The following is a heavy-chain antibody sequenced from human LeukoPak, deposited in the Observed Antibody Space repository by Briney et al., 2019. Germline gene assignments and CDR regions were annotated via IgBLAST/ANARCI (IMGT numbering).Heavy chain of an antibody. D-gene: IGHD6-13*01. Sequence: SETLSLTCTVSGGSISSYYWSWIRQPAGKGLEWIGRIYTSGSINYNPSLKSRVTMSVDTSKNQFSLKLSSVTAADMAVYYCARDRSSSWYYWFDPWGQGTLVTVSS. CDR1: GGSISSYY. CDR3: ARDRSSSWYYWFDP. V-gene: IGHV4-4*07. CDR2: IYTSGSI. J-gene: IGHJ5*02.